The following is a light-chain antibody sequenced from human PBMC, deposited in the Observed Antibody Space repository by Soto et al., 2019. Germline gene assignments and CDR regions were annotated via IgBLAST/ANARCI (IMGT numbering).Light chain of an antibody. CDR2: NNN. CDR1: STNIGNNA. Sequence: QSVLTQPPSASGTPGQRVTISCSGTSTNIGNNAVNWYQQLPGTAPKLLIYNNNQRPSGVPDRFSGSKSGTSASPAISGLQSDDEAYYYCAAWDDSLNGYVFGTGTKVTVL. V-gene: IGLV1-44*01. J-gene: IGLJ1*01. CDR3: AAWDDSLNGYV.